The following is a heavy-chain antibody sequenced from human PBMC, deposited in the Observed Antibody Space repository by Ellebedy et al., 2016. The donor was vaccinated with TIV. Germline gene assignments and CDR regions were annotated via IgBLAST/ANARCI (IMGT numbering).Heavy chain of an antibody. J-gene: IGHJ4*02. Sequence: PGGSLRLSCAASGFTFSRFGMQWVRQAPGEALESVAVISHDGSVKHYADSVKGRFTISRDNSKNTLNLQLSSLRSEDTAVYYCAKETNELTETTLYWGQGTLVTVSS. V-gene: IGHV3-30*18. CDR1: GFTFSRFG. D-gene: IGHD1-1*01. CDR3: AKETNELTETTLY. CDR2: ISHDGSVK.